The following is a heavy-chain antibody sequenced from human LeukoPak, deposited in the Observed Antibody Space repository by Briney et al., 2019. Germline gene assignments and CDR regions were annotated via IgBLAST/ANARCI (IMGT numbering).Heavy chain of an antibody. CDR3: ASSIVAAGTSPFDY. Sequence: GGSLRLSCAASGFTFSIYGMHWVRQAPGKALERVSYISSSSDTIYYADSVKGRITISRDNAKNSLYLQMNSLRAEDTAVYYCASSIVAAGTSPFDYWGQGTLVTVSS. CDR2: ISSSSDTI. J-gene: IGHJ4*02. V-gene: IGHV3-48*04. D-gene: IGHD6-13*01. CDR1: GFTFSIYG.